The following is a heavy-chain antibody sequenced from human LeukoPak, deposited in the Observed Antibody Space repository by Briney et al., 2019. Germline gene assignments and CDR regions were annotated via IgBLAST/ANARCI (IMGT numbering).Heavy chain of an antibody. V-gene: IGHV3-21*01. J-gene: IGHJ4*02. D-gene: IGHD3-22*01. CDR2: ISSSSSYI. CDR3: AVTPYDSSGYLVY. Sequence: PGGSLRLSCAASGFTFSNYNMNWVRQAPGKGLEWVSSISSSSSYIYYADSVKGRFTISRDNAKNSLYLQMNSLRAEDTAVYYCAVTPYDSSGYLVYWGQGTLVTVSS. CDR1: GFTFSNYN.